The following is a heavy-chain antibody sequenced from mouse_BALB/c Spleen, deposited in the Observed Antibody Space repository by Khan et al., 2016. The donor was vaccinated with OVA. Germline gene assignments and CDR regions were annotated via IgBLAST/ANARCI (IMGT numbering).Heavy chain of an antibody. J-gene: IGHJ2*01. D-gene: IGHD1-1*01. CDR3: ARNYGYCVY. CDR1: GSSITSDYA. Sequence: EVELVESGPGLVKPSQSLSLTCTVTGSSITSDYAWNWIRQFPGNNLEWMGYITYSGSTSYNPSLKSRISITRDTSKNQFFLQLNSVTTEDTATYYCARNYGYCVYWGQGTTLTVSS. V-gene: IGHV3-2*02. CDR2: ITYSGST.